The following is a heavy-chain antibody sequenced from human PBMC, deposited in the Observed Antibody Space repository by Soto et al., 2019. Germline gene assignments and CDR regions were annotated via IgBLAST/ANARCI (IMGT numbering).Heavy chain of an antibody. D-gene: IGHD6-19*01. V-gene: IGHV3-53*01. CDR2: ICSGGST. Sequence: GGSLRLSCAASGFTVSSNYMSWVRQAPGKGLEWVSVICSGGSTYYADSVKGRFTISRDNSKNTLYLQMNSLRAEDTAVYYCARDNGYSSGWLDYWGQGTLVTVSS. CDR1: GFTVSSNY. CDR3: ARDNGYSSGWLDY. J-gene: IGHJ4*02.